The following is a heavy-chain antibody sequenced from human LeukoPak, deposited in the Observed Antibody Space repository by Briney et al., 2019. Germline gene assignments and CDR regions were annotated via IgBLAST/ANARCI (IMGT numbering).Heavy chain of an antibody. CDR2: ISYSGST. CDR3: ARLTGQQLVQDYYMDV. CDR1: GGSISSYY. D-gene: IGHD6-13*01. Sequence: SETLSLTCTVSGGSISSYYWSWILQPPGKGLGWIGYISYSGSTNYNPSLKSRVTISVDRSKNQFSLKLNSVTAADTAVYYCARLTGQQLVQDYYMDVWGKGTTLTVSS. V-gene: IGHV4-59*12. J-gene: IGHJ6*03.